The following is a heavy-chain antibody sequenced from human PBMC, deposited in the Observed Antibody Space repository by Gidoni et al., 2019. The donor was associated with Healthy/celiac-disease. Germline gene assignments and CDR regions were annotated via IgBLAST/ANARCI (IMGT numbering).Heavy chain of an antibody. V-gene: IGHV2-5*02. J-gene: IGHJ4*02. CDR3: AHTRLQQWLVPTQSYYFDY. CDR2: IYWDDDK. Sequence: QITLKESGPTLVKPTQTLTLTCTFSGFSLSTSGVGVGWIRQPPGKALEWLALIYWDDDKRYSPSLKSRLNITKDTSKNQVVLTMTNMDPVDTATYDCAHTRLQQWLVPTQSYYFDYWGQGTLVTVSS. D-gene: IGHD6-19*01. CDR1: GFSLSTSGVG.